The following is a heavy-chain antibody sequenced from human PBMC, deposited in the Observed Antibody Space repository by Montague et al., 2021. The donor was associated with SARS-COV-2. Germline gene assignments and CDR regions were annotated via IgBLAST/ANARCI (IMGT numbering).Heavy chain of an antibody. J-gene: IGHJ4*02. Sequence: CAISGDSVSSNIATWNWIRQSPSRGLEWPGRTYYRSKWYNDYAESVKSRITIDPDTSKHQFSLHLNSVTPEDTAVYYCARIPVGSKYYFDFWGQGTLVTVSS. D-gene: IGHD2-2*01. V-gene: IGHV6-1*01. CDR1: GDSVSSNIAT. CDR2: TYYRSKWYN. CDR3: ARIPVGSKYYFDF.